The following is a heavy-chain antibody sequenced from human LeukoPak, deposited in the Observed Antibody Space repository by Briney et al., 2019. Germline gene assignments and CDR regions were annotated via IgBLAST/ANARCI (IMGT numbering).Heavy chain of an antibody. Sequence: SETLSLTCAVYGGSFSGYYWSWIRQPPGKGLEWIGEINHSGSTNYNPSLKSRVTISVDTSKNQFSLKLSSVTAADTALYYCARGPHDYGDYVLSSWGQGTLVTVSS. V-gene: IGHV4-34*01. J-gene: IGHJ4*02. D-gene: IGHD4-17*01. CDR3: ARGPHDYGDYVLSS. CDR2: INHSGST. CDR1: GGSFSGYY.